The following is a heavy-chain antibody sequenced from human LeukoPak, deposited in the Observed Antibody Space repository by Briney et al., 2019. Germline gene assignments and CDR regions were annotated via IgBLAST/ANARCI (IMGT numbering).Heavy chain of an antibody. CDR3: ARVVPDGYSDY. CDR1: GGSISSYY. J-gene: IGHJ4*02. Sequence: SETLSLTCSVSGGSISSYYWSWIRQPPGRGLEWIGYIYSSGTTRYNPSLQSRLTILVDMPKSQFSLKLSSVTAADTAVYYCARVVPDGYSDYWGQGSLVTVSS. D-gene: IGHD2-15*01. CDR2: IYSSGTT. V-gene: IGHV4-59*01.